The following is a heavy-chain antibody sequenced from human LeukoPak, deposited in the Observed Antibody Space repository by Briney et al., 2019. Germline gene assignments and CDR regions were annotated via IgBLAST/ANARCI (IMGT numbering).Heavy chain of an antibody. Sequence: PSETLSLTCTVSGGSISSYYWSWIRQPPGKGLEWIGYIYNSATTKYNLSLKSRVTISLDTSKNQFSLTLRSVTAADTAVYYCARERGYNYGIFDFWGQGTLVTVSS. D-gene: IGHD5-18*01. CDR3: ARERGYNYGIFDF. CDR2: IYNSATT. CDR1: GGSISSYY. V-gene: IGHV4-59*01. J-gene: IGHJ4*02.